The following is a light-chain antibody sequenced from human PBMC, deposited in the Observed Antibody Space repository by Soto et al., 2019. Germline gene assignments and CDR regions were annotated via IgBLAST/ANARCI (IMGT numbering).Light chain of an antibody. Sequence: QSVLTQPASVSGSPGQSIIISCTGTSSDVGNYNLVSWYQQHPGKAPKLMIYDDSQRPSGVSNRFSGSKSGNTASLTISGLQAEDEADYYCCSYAGSSTLVFGGGTKLTVL. CDR3: CSYAGSSTLV. J-gene: IGLJ2*01. CDR1: SSDVGNYNL. CDR2: DDS. V-gene: IGLV2-23*01.